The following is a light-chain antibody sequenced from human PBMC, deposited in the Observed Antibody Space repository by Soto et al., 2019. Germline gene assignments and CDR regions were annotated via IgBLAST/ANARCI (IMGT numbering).Light chain of an antibody. Sequence: ELVMTQSPATLSVSPGERATLSCRASQSVTNNFAWYQQKPGQPPKLALSGVSLRAAGIPARFDGSRSGTEFTLTISSLQSEDFAVYYCQPYNNWPPTYTFGQGTKLEIK. CDR3: QPYNNWPPTYT. J-gene: IGKJ2*01. CDR1: QSVTNN. CDR2: GVS. V-gene: IGKV3D-15*01.